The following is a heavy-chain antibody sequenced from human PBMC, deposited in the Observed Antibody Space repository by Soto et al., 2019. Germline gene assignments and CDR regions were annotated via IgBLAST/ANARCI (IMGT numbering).Heavy chain of an antibody. CDR1: GFTFSSYS. Sequence: GGSLRLSCAASGFTFSSYSMNWVRQAPGKGLEWVSSISSSSSYIYYADSVKGRFTISRDNAKNSLYLQMNSLRAEDTAVYYCARDIVLVPAAKGDYYGMDVWGQGTTVTVSS. CDR2: ISSSSSYI. CDR3: ARDIVLVPAAKGDYYGMDV. D-gene: IGHD2-2*01. V-gene: IGHV3-21*01. J-gene: IGHJ6*02.